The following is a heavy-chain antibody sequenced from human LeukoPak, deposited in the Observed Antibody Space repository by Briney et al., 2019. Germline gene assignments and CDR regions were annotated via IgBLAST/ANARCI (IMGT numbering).Heavy chain of an antibody. Sequence: GGSLRLSCAASGFTFSSYAMSWVRQAPGKGLEWVSAISGSGGSTHYADSVKGRFTISRDNSKNTLYLQMNSLRAEDTAVYYCAKLWDGYGSSPLLLWFGNYGMDVWGQGTTVTVSS. V-gene: IGHV3-23*01. CDR2: ISGSGGST. CDR1: GFTFSSYA. D-gene: IGHD3-10*01. J-gene: IGHJ6*02. CDR3: AKLWDGYGSSPLLLWFGNYGMDV.